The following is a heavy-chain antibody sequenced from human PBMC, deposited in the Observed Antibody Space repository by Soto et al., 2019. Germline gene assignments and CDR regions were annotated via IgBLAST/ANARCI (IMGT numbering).Heavy chain of an antibody. D-gene: IGHD2-15*01. V-gene: IGHV3-74*01. CDR3: ARDQGYCSGGSCYVAGY. CDR1: GFTFSSYG. Sequence: EVQLVESGGGLVQPGGSQRLSCAASGFTFSSYGMHWVRQAPGKGRVWVSRINSDGSSTSYADSVKGRFTISRDNAKNTLYLQMNSLRAEDTAVYYCARDQGYCSGGSCYVAGYWGQGTLVTVSS. CDR2: INSDGSST. J-gene: IGHJ4*02.